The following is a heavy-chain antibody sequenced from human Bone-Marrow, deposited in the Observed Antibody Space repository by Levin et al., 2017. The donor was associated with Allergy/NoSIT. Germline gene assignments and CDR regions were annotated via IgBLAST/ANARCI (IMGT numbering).Heavy chain of an antibody. Sequence: GASVKVSCKASGDTFNSYAISWVRQAPGQGLEWMGRIIPILEITSYTQRFQGRVTITADKSTSTVYMELRGLKYEDTAVYFCSGRAYVDRTLVKGADSWGQGTLVTVSS. CDR2: IIPILEIT. CDR3: SGRAYVDRTLVKGADS. J-gene: IGHJ4*02. D-gene: IGHD5-18*01. V-gene: IGHV1-69*04. CDR1: GDTFNSYA.